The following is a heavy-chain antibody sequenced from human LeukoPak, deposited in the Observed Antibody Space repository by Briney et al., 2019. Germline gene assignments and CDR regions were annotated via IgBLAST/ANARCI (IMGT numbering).Heavy chain of an antibody. CDR3: AKDPRGYSYGPGGYYYYYGMDV. CDR1: GFTFSSYA. Sequence: QPGRSLRLSCAASGFTFSSYAMHWVRQAPGKGLEWVAVISYDGSNKYYADSVKGRFTISRDNSKNTLYLQMNSLRAEDTAVYYCAKDPRGYSYGPGGYYYYYGMDVWGQGTTVTVSS. J-gene: IGHJ6*02. D-gene: IGHD5-18*01. CDR2: ISYDGSNK. V-gene: IGHV3-30-3*01.